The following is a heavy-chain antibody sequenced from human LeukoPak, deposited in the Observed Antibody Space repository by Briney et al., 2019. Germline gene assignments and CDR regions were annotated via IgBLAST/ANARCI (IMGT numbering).Heavy chain of an antibody. CDR3: AKGGLVHRFDP. Sequence: PGGSLRLSCAVSGFTVRSNYMSWVRQAPGKGLEWVSGISGSGDNTYYADSVKGRFTISRDNSKNTLYLQMNSLRADDTAVYYCAKGGLVHRFDPWGQGTLVTVSS. J-gene: IGHJ5*02. CDR2: ISGSGDNT. V-gene: IGHV3-23*01. CDR1: GFTVRSNY.